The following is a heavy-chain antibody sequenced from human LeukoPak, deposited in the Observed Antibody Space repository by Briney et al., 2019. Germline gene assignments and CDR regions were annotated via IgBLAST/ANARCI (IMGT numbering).Heavy chain of an antibody. CDR2: ISTSSSYI. CDR3: ARVGLDRRGYSGYEAFDY. CDR1: GFTSSTYY. D-gene: IGHD5-12*01. J-gene: IGHJ4*02. V-gene: IGHV3-21*01. Sequence: PGGSLRLSCAASGFTSSTYYMNWVRQAPGKGLEWVSSISTSSSYIYYADAVKGRFTISRDNAKNSLYLQINSLRAEDTAVYYCARVGLDRRGYSGYEAFDYWGQGTLVTVSS.